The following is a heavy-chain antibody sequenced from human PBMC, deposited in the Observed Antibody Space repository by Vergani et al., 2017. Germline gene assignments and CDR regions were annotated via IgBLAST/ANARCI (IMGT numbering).Heavy chain of an antibody. CDR3: AREQAVVGASKSHYFDY. Sequence: QVQLVQSGAEVKKPGASVKVSCKASGYTFSSYGISWVRQAPGQGLEWMGWISAYNGNTNYAQKVQGRVTMTTDTSTSTAYMELRSLRSDDTAVYYCAREQAVVGASKSHYFDYWGQGTLVTVSS. CDR1: GYTFSSYG. V-gene: IGHV1-18*04. D-gene: IGHD1-26*01. J-gene: IGHJ4*02. CDR2: ISAYNGNT.